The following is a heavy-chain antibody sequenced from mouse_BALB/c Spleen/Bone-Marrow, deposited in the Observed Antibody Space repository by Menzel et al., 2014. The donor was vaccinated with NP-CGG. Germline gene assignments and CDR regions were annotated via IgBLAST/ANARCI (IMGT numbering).Heavy chain of an antibody. J-gene: IGHJ4*01. Sequence: DVQLVESGGGLVQPGGSRKLSCAASGFTFSSFGMHWVRQAPEKGLEWVAYISSGSSTIYYADTVKGRFTISRDNPKNTLFLQMTSLRSEDTAMYYCARSDGNYDYAMDYWGQGTSDTVSS. CDR2: ISSGSSTI. CDR3: ARSDGNYDYAMDY. V-gene: IGHV5-17*02. D-gene: IGHD2-1*01. CDR1: GFTFSSFG.